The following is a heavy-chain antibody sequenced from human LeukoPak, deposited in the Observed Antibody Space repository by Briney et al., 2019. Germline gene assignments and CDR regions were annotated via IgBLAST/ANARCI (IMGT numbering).Heavy chain of an antibody. D-gene: IGHD3-22*01. CDR1: GYTFTSYY. V-gene: IGHV1-46*01. J-gene: IGHJ4*02. Sequence: AXXKVSCKASGYTFTSYYMHWVRQAPGQGIEWMGIINASGGSTIYEQKFEGRVTMTRDTSTSTVYMDLSSLRSEDTAVYYCARDGQVGYDSSGYRFDYWGQGTLVTVSS. CDR3: ARDGQVGYDSSGYRFDY. CDR2: INASGGST.